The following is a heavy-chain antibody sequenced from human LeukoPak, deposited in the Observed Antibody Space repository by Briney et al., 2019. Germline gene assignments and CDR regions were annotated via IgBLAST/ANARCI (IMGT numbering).Heavy chain of an antibody. Sequence: GGSLRLSCAASGFSFNNNYMNWVRQAPGKGLEWVSDIDNFGNTKYADSVKGRFTISRDSSRNTVFLQMNNLRAEDTALYYCAGGTYYGSGTRPGYLDYWGRGTLITVSS. CDR2: IDNFGNT. J-gene: IGHJ4*02. CDR3: AGGTYYGSGTRPGYLDY. V-gene: IGHV3-53*01. CDR1: GFSFNNNY. D-gene: IGHD3-10*01.